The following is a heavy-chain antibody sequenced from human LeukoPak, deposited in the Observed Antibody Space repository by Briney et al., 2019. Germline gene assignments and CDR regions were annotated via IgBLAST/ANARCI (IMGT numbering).Heavy chain of an antibody. CDR2: IIPIFGTA. J-gene: IGHJ4*02. V-gene: IGHV1-69*01. CDR3: ARAWDYYDSSGYGYFDY. Sequence: GSSVKVSCKASGGTFSSYAISWVRQAPGQGLEWMGGIIPIFGTANYAQKFQGRVTITADESTSTAYMEPSSLRSEDTAVYYCARAWDYYDSSGYGYFDYWGQGTLVTVSS. CDR1: GGTFSSYA. D-gene: IGHD3-22*01.